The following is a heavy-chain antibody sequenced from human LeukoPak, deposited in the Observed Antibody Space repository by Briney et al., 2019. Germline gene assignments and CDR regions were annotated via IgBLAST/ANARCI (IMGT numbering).Heavy chain of an antibody. Sequence: SETLSLTCTVSGGSISSYYWSWIRQPPGKGLEWIGYIYYSGSTNYNPSLKSRVTISVDTSKNQFSLKLSSVTAADTAVYYCARVLSVAWDAFDIWGQGTMVTVSS. CDR2: IYYSGST. V-gene: IGHV4-59*01. D-gene: IGHD6-6*01. J-gene: IGHJ3*02. CDR1: GGSISSYY. CDR3: ARVLSVAWDAFDI.